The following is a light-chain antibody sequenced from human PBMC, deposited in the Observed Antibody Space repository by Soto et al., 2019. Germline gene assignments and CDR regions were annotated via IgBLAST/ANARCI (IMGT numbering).Light chain of an antibody. CDR3: QQSYSTPPT. CDR1: QSISSY. Sequence: DIQMTQSPSSLSASVGDRVTITCRASQSISSYLNWYQQKPGKAPKLLIYAASSLQSGGTSRFSGSGSGADFTLTISSLQPEEFATYYFQQSYSTPPTVGPGTKVDIK. CDR2: AAS. J-gene: IGKJ3*01. V-gene: IGKV1-39*01.